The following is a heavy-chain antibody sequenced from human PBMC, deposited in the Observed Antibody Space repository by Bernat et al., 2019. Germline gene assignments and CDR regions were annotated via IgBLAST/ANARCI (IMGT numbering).Heavy chain of an antibody. CDR2: IRYDGSKK. V-gene: IGHV3-30*02. J-gene: IGHJ6*02. Sequence: QVHLVESGGGVVQPGGSLRLSCAASGFTFSSFGMHWVRQAPGKGLEWVALIRYDGSKKYYADSVKGQVTISRDNSKNMLYLQMNSLRAEDTAVYYCAKSVYSSDNYSMDVWGQGTTVTVSS. D-gene: IGHD6-19*01. CDR1: GFTFSSFG. CDR3: AKSVYSSDNYSMDV.